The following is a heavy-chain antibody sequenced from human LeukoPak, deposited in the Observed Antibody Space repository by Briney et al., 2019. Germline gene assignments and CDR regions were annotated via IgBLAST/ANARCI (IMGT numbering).Heavy chain of an antibody. J-gene: IGHJ3*02. V-gene: IGHV3-23*01. Sequence: GGSLRLSCAASGFTFSSYAMTWVRQAPGRGLEWVSTISGSGGSTYYADSVKGRFTISRDNSNNTLYLQMNSLRAEDTAIFYCAKDLVRYYGAGDTFDIWGQGTMVTVSS. CDR1: GFTFSSYA. CDR3: AKDLVRYYGAGDTFDI. CDR2: ISGSGGST. D-gene: IGHD3-10*01.